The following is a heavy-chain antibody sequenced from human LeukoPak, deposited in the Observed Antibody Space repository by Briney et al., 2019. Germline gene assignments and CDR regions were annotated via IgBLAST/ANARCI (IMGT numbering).Heavy chain of an antibody. J-gene: IGHJ5*02. CDR1: GYTFTGYY. D-gene: IGHD4-17*01. CDR3: ARANDYGDFGLKEENWFDP. Sequence: ASVKVSCKASGYTFTGYYMHWVRQAPGQGLEWMGGIIPIFGTANYAQKFQGRVTITTDESTSTAYMELSSLRSEDTAVYYCARANDYGDFGLKEENWFDPWGQGALVTVSS. V-gene: IGHV1-69*05. CDR2: IIPIFGTA.